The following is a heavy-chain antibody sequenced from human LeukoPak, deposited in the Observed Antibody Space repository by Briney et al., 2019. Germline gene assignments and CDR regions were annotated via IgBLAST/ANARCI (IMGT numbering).Heavy chain of an antibody. J-gene: IGHJ4*02. Sequence: ASVKVSCKASGYTFTGYYMHWMRQAPGQGLEWMGWINPNSGGTNYAQKFQGRVTMTRDTSISTAYMELSRLRSDDTAVYYCARDPKHPHYYDSSGYYLNWGQGTLVTVSS. CDR3: ARDPKHPHYYDSSGYYLN. D-gene: IGHD3-22*01. CDR2: INPNSGGT. CDR1: GYTFTGYY. V-gene: IGHV1-2*02.